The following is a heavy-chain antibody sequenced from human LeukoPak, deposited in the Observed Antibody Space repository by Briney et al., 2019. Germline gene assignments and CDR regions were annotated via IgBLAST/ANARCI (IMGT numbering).Heavy chain of an antibody. CDR1: GFTFSDYY. CDR2: ISSSGSTI. Sequence: GSLRLSCAASGFTFSDYYMSWIRQAPGKGLEWVSYISSSGSTIYYADSVKGRFTISRDNAKNSLCLQMNSLRAEDTAVYYCARDPNYYDSSGYYPGADWGQGTLVTVSS. CDR3: ARDPNYYDSSGYYPGAD. V-gene: IGHV3-11*01. J-gene: IGHJ4*02. D-gene: IGHD3-22*01.